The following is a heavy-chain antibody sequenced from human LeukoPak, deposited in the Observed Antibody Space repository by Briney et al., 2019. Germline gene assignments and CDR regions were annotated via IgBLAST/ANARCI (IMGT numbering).Heavy chain of an antibody. Sequence: ASVKVSCKASGYTFTSYYMHWVRQAPGQGLEWMGIINPSGGSTSYAQKFQGRVTMTRDTSISTAYMDLSRLTSDDTAVYYCARADGSAWPTGEFDYWGQGTLVTVSS. CDR3: ARADGSAWPTGEFDY. J-gene: IGHJ4*02. CDR2: INPSGGST. D-gene: IGHD6-19*01. V-gene: IGHV1-46*01. CDR1: GYTFTSYY.